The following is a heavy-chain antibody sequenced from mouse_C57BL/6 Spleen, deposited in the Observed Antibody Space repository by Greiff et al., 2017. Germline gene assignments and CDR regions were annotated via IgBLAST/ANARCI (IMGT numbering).Heavy chain of an antibody. CDR1: GYAFSSSW. V-gene: IGHV1-82*01. CDR2: LYPGDGDT. D-gene: IGHD2-5*01. CDR3: AKGAYYSNYGYYYAMDY. Sequence: QVQLKQSGPELVKPGASVKISCKASGYAFSSSWMNWVKQRPGKGLEWIGRLYPGDGDTNYNGKFKGKATLTADKSSSTAYMQLSSLTSEDSAVYFCAKGAYYSNYGYYYAMDYWGQGTSVTVSS. J-gene: IGHJ4*01.